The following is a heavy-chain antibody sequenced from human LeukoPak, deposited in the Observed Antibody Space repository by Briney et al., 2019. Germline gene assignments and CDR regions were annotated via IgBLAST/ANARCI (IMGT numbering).Heavy chain of an antibody. CDR3: ARDYDPSSSWWTGTNNWFDP. CDR2: ISSSSSYI. CDR1: GFTFSSYS. D-gene: IGHD6-13*01. Sequence: GGSLRLSCAASGFTFSSYSMNWVRQAPGKGLEWVSSISSSSSYIYYADSVKGRFTISRDNAKNSLYLQMNSLRAEDTAVYYCARDYDPSSSWWTGTNNWFDPWGQGTLVTVSS. V-gene: IGHV3-21*01. J-gene: IGHJ5*02.